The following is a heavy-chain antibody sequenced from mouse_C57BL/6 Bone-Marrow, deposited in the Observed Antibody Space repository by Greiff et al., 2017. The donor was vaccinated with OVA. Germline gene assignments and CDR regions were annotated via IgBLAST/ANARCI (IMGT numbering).Heavy chain of an antibody. CDR3: ARDAKSRNGYFPFAY. J-gene: IGHJ3*01. V-gene: IGHV7-1*01. D-gene: IGHD2-3*01. CDR2: SRNKANDYTT. CDR1: GFTFSDFY. Sequence: EVQVVESGGGLVQSGRSLRLSCATSGFTFSDFYMEWVRQAPGKGLEWIAASRNKANDYTTEYSASVKGRFIVSRDTSQSILYLQMNALRAEDTAIYYCARDAKSRNGYFPFAYWGQGTLVTVSA.